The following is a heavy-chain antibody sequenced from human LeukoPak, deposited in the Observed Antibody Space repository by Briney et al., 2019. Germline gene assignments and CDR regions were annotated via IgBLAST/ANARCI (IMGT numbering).Heavy chain of an antibody. V-gene: IGHV1-2*02. CDR1: GYTFTGYY. Sequence: GASVKVSCKASGYTFTGYYMHWVRQAPGQGLEWMGWINPNSGGTNYAQKFQGRVTMTRDTSISTAYMELSRLRSDDTAVYYCARGTKGGSTVTTVETGMDVWGKGTTVTVSS. CDR2: INPNSGGT. D-gene: IGHD4-17*01. CDR3: ARGTKGGSTVTTVETGMDV. J-gene: IGHJ6*04.